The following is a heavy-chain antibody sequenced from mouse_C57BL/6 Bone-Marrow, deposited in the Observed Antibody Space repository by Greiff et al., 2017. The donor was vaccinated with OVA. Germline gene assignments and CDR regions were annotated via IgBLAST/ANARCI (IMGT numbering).Heavy chain of an antibody. CDR2: IDPSDSDT. CDR1: GFTFTNTW. J-gene: IGHJ2*01. V-gene: IGHV1-52*01. CDR3: AMSRYGYSEDFAY. D-gene: IGHD2-2*01. Sequence: QVQLQQSVAELVRPGASVKLSCTASGFTFTNTWMHWVKQRPKQGLEWIGKIDPSDSDTNYNQKFKDKATFTVDKSSSTAYLQLSSLTSEDSAVYYCAMSRYGYSEDFAYWGQGTPLTVSS.